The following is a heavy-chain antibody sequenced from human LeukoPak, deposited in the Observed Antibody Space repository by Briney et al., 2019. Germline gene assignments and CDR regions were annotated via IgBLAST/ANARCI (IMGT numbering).Heavy chain of an antibody. CDR2: ISYSGGT. CDR3: AGPSGSASDTEYFQN. J-gene: IGHJ1*01. CDR1: GDSISLYY. Sequence: SETLSLTCIVSGDSISLYYWNWIRQPPGKGLEWIGYISYSGGTDYNPSLKSRLTISLDTSKNQFSLNLRSVTAADTAMYYCAGPSGSASDTEYFQNWGQGTLVTVSS. D-gene: IGHD6-13*01. V-gene: IGHV4-59*01.